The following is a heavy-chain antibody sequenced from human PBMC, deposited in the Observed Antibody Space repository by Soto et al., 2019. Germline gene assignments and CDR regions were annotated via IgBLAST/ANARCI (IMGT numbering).Heavy chain of an antibody. Sequence: QVQLQESGPGLVKPSQTLSLTCTVSGGSISSGDYYWSWIRQPPGKGLEWIGYIYYSGSTYYNPSPKVRFTISGDTSKNQFSLKLSSVTAADTAVYYCARVGGFGATTIDYWGQGTLVTVSS. J-gene: IGHJ4*02. CDR1: GGSISSGDYY. D-gene: IGHD3-10*01. CDR3: ARVGGFGATTIDY. CDR2: IYYSGST. V-gene: IGHV4-30-4*01.